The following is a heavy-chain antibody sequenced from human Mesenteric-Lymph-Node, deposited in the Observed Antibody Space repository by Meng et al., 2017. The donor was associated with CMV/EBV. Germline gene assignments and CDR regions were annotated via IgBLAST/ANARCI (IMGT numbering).Heavy chain of an antibody. CDR3: ARGLWFGEFLDY. V-gene: IGHV3-20*04. D-gene: IGHD3-10*01. CDR2: INWNGGST. J-gene: IGHJ4*02. CDR1: GFTFDDYG. Sequence: GESLKISCAASGFTFDDYGMSWVRQAPGKGLEWVSGINWNGGSTGYADSVKGRFTISRDNAKNSLYVQMSSLRAEDTAVYYCARGLWFGEFLDYWGQGALVTVSS.